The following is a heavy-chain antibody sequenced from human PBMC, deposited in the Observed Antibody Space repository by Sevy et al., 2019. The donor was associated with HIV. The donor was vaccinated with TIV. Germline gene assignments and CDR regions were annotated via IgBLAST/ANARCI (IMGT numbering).Heavy chain of an antibody. D-gene: IGHD3-10*01. CDR3: AKGNSGSFDY. CDR1: GFSFSNYW. V-gene: IGHV3-7*01. Sequence: GGSLRLSCAASGFSFSNYWMHWVRQAPGKGLEWVANIKQDESERYYVASVKGRFTISGENAKNSVYLEMNSLRPDETAIYCCAKGNSGSFDYWGQGTLVTVSS. CDR2: IKQDESER. J-gene: IGHJ4*02.